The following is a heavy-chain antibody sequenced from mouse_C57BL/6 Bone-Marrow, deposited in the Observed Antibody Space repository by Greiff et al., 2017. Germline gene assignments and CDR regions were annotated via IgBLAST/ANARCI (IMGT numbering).Heavy chain of an antibody. V-gene: IGHV1-55*01. CDR3: ARSGGYYGSTPLSY. CDR1: GYTFTSYW. D-gene: IGHD1-1*01. J-gene: IGHJ2*01. Sequence: QVQLQQSGAELVKPGASVKMSCKASGYTFTSYWITWVKQRPGQGLEWIGDIYPGSGSTNYNEKFKSKATLTVDTSSSTAYMQLSSLTSEDSAVYYCARSGGYYGSTPLSYWGQGTTLTVSS. CDR2: IYPGSGST.